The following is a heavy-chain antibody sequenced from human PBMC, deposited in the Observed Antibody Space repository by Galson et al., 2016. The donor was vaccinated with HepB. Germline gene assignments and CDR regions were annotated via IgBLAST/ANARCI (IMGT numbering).Heavy chain of an antibody. Sequence: SLRLSCAASGFPFSRYGMNWVRQAPGKGLEWVSSISSSSAFIYYADSLKGRFTISGDNAKDSLYLQINSLRGEDTAVYYCARDRGYSGYGAYNWFDPWGQGTLVTVSS. CDR2: ISSSSAFI. CDR3: ARDRGYSGYGAYNWFDP. V-gene: IGHV3-21*01. CDR1: GFPFSRYG. D-gene: IGHD5-12*01. J-gene: IGHJ5*02.